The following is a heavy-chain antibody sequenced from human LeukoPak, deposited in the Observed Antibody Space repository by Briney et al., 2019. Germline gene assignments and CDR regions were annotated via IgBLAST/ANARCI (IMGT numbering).Heavy chain of an antibody. J-gene: IGHJ4*02. CDR1: GGSISSYY. V-gene: IGHV4-59*01. CDR3: ARGPIVGATTFDY. CDR2: IYYSGST. D-gene: IGHD1-26*01. Sequence: PSETLSLTCTVSGGSISSYYWSWIRQPPGKGLEWIGYIYYSGSTNYNPSLKSRVTISVDTSKNQFSLKLSSVTAADTAVYYCARGPIVGATTFDYWGQGTLVTVSS.